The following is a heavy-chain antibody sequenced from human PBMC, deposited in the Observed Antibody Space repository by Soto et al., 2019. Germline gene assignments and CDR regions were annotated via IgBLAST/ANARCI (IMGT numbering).Heavy chain of an antibody. CDR2: MNPNSGNT. Sequence: GASVKVSCKASGYNFTSYDINWVRQATGQGPEWMGWMNPNSGNTGYAQKFQGRVTMTRNTSKSTAYMELSSLRSEDTAVYYCARFMSSYQLLYGYYDYGMDVWGQGTTVTVSS. D-gene: IGHD2-2*02. J-gene: IGHJ6*02. CDR1: GYNFTSYD. V-gene: IGHV1-8*01. CDR3: ARFMSSYQLLYGYYDYGMDV.